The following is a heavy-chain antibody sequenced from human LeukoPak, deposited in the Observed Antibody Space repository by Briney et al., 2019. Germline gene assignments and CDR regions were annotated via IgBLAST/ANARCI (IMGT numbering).Heavy chain of an antibody. V-gene: IGHV3-30-3*01. D-gene: IGHD6-6*01. CDR1: GFTFSSYA. Sequence: PGRSLRLSCAASGFTFSSYAMHWVRQAPGKGLEWVAVISYDGSNKYYADSVKGRFTISRDNSKNTLYLQMNSLRAEDTAVYYCARDGSIAARPGAFDIWGQGTMVTVSS. CDR3: ARDGSIAARPGAFDI. J-gene: IGHJ3*02. CDR2: ISYDGSNK.